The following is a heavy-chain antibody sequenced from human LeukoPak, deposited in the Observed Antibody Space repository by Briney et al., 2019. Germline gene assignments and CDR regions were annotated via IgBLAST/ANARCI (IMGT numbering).Heavy chain of an antibody. V-gene: IGHV3-21*04. J-gene: IGHJ4*02. D-gene: IGHD6-19*01. Sequence: GGSLRLSCAASGFKFSSYSMKWVRQAPGKGLEWVSFISSSSSYIYYADSLKGRFTISRDNSRNTLYLQMNSLRAEDTAVYYCAKDREQWLVPAFDYWGQGTLVTVSS. CDR2: ISSSSSYI. CDR3: AKDREQWLVPAFDY. CDR1: GFKFSSYS.